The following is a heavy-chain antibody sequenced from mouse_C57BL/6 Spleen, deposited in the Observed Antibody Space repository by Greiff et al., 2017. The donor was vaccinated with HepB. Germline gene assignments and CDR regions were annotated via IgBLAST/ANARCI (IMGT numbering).Heavy chain of an antibody. Sequence: VQLQQPGAELVKPGASVKMSCKASGYTFTSYWITWVKQRPGQGLEWIGDIYPGSGSTNYNEKFKSKATLTVDPSSSTAYMQLSSLTSEDSAVYYCARVGVDDWYFDVWGTGTTVTVSS. CDR2: IYPGSGST. CDR3: ARVGVDDWYFDV. J-gene: IGHJ1*03. V-gene: IGHV1-55*01. CDR1: GYTFTSYW.